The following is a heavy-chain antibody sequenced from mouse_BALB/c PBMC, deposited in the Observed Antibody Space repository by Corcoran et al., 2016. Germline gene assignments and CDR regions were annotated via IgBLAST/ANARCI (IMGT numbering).Heavy chain of an antibody. CDR1: GGTFSNCG. Sequence: QIQLVQSGPEVKKTGGTVVNSCRASGGTFSNCGMNWVKQAPGKGLKWMGWINTYTGEPTYADDFKGRFAFSLETSASTAYLQINNLKNEDMATYFCARSYYGSSMDYWGQGTSVTVSS. CDR2: INTYTGEP. D-gene: IGHD1-1*01. J-gene: IGHJ4*01. CDR3: ARSYYGSSMDY. V-gene: IGHV9-1*02.